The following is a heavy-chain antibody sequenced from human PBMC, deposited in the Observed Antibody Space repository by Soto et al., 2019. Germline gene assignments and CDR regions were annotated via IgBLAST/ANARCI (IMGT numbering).Heavy chain of an antibody. CDR2: INAGNGNT. CDR1: GYTFTSYA. CDR3: ARDPWGYYGMDV. Sequence: QVQLVQSGAEVKKPGASVKVSYKASGYTFTSYAMHWVRQAPGQRLEWMGWINAGNGNTKYSQKFQGRVTITRDTSASTAYMELSSLRSEDMAVYYCARDPWGYYGMDVWGQGTTVTVSS. V-gene: IGHV1-3*01. D-gene: IGHD3-16*01. J-gene: IGHJ6*02.